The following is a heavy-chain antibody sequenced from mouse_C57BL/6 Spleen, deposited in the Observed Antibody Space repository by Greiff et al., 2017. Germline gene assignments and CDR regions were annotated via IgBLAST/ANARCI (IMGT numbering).Heavy chain of an antibody. V-gene: IGHV1-81*01. CDR2: IYPRSGNT. J-gene: IGHJ1*03. CDR1: GYTFTSYG. CDR3: AREGYDLWYFDV. Sequence: QVHVKQSGAELARPGASVKLSCKASGYTFTSYGISWVKQRTGQGLEWIGEIYPRSGNTYYNEKFKGKATLTADKSSSTAYMELRSLTSEDSAVYFCAREGYDLWYFDVWGTVTTVTVSS. D-gene: IGHD2-2*01.